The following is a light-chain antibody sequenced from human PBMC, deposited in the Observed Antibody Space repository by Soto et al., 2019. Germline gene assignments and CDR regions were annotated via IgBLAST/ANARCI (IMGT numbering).Light chain of an antibody. V-gene: IGKV1-33*01. Sequence: DIQMTQSPSSLSASVGDRVTITCQASQDISNYLNWYQQKPGKAPKLLIYDASNLETGFPSRFSGSGSGTDFTFTISSLQPEDIATYYCQQYDNLLLFGGGTKVEIK. CDR2: DAS. J-gene: IGKJ4*01. CDR3: QQYDNLLL. CDR1: QDISNY.